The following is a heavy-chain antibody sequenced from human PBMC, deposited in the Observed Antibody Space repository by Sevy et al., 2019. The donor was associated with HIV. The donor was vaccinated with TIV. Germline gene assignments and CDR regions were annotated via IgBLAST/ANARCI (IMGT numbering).Heavy chain of an antibody. CDR1: GFTFNTHA. Sequence: GGSLRLSCAASGFTFNTHAMNWVRQAPGKGLEWVSTISGPGYSTYYAESVKGRFTISRDNSKNTLHLQMNSLRADDTAIYYCAKALNPALESMLQGTFRTLKGFDVWGQGTMVTVSS. CDR3: AKALNPALESMLQGTFRTLKGFDV. J-gene: IGHJ3*01. CDR2: ISGPGYST. V-gene: IGHV3-23*01. D-gene: IGHD1-1*01.